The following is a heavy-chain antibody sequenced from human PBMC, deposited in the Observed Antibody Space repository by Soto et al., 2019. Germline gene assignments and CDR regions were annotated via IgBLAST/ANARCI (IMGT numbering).Heavy chain of an antibody. CDR1: GGSFSGYY. CDR2: INHSGST. CDR3: ARKSGYVEYYFDY. Sequence: QVQLQQWGAGLLKPSETLSLTCAVYGGSFSGYYWSWIRQPPGKGLEWIGEINHSGSTNYNPSLKSRVTISVDTSKNQFSLKLSSVTAADTAVYYCARKSGYVEYYFDYWGQGTLVTVSS. D-gene: IGHD5-12*01. J-gene: IGHJ4*02. V-gene: IGHV4-34*01.